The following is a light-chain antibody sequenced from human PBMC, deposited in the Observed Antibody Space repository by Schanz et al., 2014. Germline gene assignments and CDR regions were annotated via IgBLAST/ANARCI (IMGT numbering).Light chain of an antibody. CDR3: QQYYSTPYT. CDR2: WAS. Sequence: DIVMTQSPDSLAVSLGDRVTINCKSSQSVLYSSNNKNYLAWYQQKSGQPPKLLIYWASTRESGVPDRFSGSGSGTDFTLTITSLQAEDVAVYYCQQYYSTPYTFGQGTKLEI. J-gene: IGKJ2*01. CDR1: QSVLYSSNNKNY. V-gene: IGKV4-1*01.